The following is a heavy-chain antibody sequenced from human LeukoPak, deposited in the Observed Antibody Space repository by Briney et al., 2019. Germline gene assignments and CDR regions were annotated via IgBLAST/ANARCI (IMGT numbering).Heavy chain of an antibody. CDR1: GGSISSGGYY. Sequence: KSSETLSLTCTVSGGSISSGGYYWSWIRQHPGKGLEWIGYIYYSGSTYYNPSLKSRFTILVDTSQNQFSLKLSSVTAADTAVYYCGRSGVTAAATVDYWGQGTLVTVSS. CDR2: IYYSGST. D-gene: IGHD6-13*01. V-gene: IGHV4-31*03. J-gene: IGHJ4*02. CDR3: GRSGVTAAATVDY.